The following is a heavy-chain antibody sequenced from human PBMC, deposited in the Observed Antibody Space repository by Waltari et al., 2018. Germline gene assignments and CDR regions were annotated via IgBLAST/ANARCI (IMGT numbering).Heavy chain of an antibody. Sequence: QVQLVESGGGVVQPGRSLRLSCAASGFTFSSYGMHWVRQAPGKGLEWVAVISYDGSNKYYADSVKGRFTISRDNAKNSLYLQMNSLRAADTAVYYCARGDSSGWYTPGAFDIWGQGTMVTVSS. V-gene: IGHV3-30*03. CDR3: ARGDSSGWYTPGAFDI. J-gene: IGHJ3*02. D-gene: IGHD6-19*01. CDR2: ISYDGSNK. CDR1: GFTFSSYG.